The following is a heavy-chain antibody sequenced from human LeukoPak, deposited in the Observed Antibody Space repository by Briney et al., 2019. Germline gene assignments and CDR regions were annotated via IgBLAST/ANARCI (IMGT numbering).Heavy chain of an antibody. CDR3: ARDGPSGLAF. D-gene: IGHD6-19*01. CDR2: IYSSGST. CDR1: GGSISGFY. Sequence: SETLSLTCTVSGGSISGFYWRWIRQPPGKGLEWIGYIYSSGSTKYNPSLKSRVTMSVDTSKNQFSLKVNSVTAADTAVYFCARDGPSGLAFWGQGALVTVSS. V-gene: IGHV4-59*01. J-gene: IGHJ4*02.